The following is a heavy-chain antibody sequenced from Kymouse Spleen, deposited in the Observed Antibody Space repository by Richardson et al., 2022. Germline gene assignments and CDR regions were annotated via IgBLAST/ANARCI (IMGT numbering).Heavy chain of an antibody. CDR3: ARVYYYGSGRDYYYYGMDV. J-gene: IGHJ6*02. Sequence: EVQLVESGGGVVRPGGSLRLSCAASGFTFDDYGMSWVRQAPGKGLEWVSGINWNGGSTGYADSVKGRFTISRDNAKNSLYLQMNSLRAEDTALYYCARVYYYGSGRDYYYYGMDVWGQGTTVTVSS. CDR2: INWNGGST. D-gene: IGHD3-10*01. V-gene: IGHV3-20*d01. CDR1: GFTFDDYG.